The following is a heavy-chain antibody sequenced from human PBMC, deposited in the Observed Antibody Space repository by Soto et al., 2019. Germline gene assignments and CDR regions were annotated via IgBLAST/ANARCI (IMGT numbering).Heavy chain of an antibody. Sequence: PGGSLRLSCAASGFTVSSNYMSWVRQAPGKGLEWVSVIYSGGSAYYADSVKGRFTISRDNSKNTLYLQMNSLRAEDTAVYYCAKRRSFDWGAMDVWGQGTTVTVSS. CDR3: AKRRSFDWGAMDV. CDR2: IYSGGSA. D-gene: IGHD3-9*01. CDR1: GFTVSSNY. J-gene: IGHJ6*02. V-gene: IGHV3-66*01.